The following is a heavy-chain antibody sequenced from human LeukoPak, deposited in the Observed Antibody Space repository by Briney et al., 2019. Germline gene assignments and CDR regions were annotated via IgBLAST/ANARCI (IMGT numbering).Heavy chain of an antibody. V-gene: IGHV1-2*02. Sequence: ASVKVSCKASGYTFTGYYMHWVRQAPGQGLEWMGWINPNSGGTNYAQKFQGRVTMTRDTSISTGYMELSRLRSDDTAVYYCARARGTHGAVAATWGQGTLVTVYS. CDR3: ARARGTHGAVAAT. CDR1: GYTFTGYY. CDR2: INPNSGGT. J-gene: IGHJ4*02. D-gene: IGHD6-19*01.